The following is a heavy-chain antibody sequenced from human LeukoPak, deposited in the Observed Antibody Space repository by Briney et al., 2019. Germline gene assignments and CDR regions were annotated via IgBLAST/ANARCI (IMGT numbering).Heavy chain of an antibody. CDR1: GASISSYY. D-gene: IGHD3-22*01. CDR3: ASSYHYDHGAYFRV. J-gene: IGHJ4*02. V-gene: IGHV4-4*09. Sequence: SVTLSLTCTVSGASISSYYWSWVRQPPGKGLEWIGHIYTSGSTNYNPSLKSRVTLSVDTSKSHFSLKLSSVTAADTAVYYCASSYHYDHGAYFRVWGQGTLVTVSS. CDR2: IYTSGST.